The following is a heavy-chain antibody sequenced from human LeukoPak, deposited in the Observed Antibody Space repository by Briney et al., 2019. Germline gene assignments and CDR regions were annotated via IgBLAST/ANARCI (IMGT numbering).Heavy chain of an antibody. CDR2: INPNSGGT. Sequence: ASVKVSFKASGYTFTVYYMRWVRQAPGQGLEWMGWINPNSGGTNYAQKFQGRVTMTRDTSIYTAYMELSSLRSDDTAVYYCARDLGFGEFFRRILDYRGQGTLVTVSS. D-gene: IGHD3-10*01. J-gene: IGHJ4*02. CDR1: GYTFTVYY. V-gene: IGHV1-2*02. CDR3: ARDLGFGEFFRRILDY.